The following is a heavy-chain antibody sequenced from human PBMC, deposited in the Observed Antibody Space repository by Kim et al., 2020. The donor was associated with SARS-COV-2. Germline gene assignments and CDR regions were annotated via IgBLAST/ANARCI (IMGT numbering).Heavy chain of an antibody. Sequence: SDGGTSDYAAPVKGRFTISRDDSKNTLYLQMNSLKSEDAGVYYCTTVSMRWGQGTLFTVSS. V-gene: IGHV3-15*01. D-gene: IGHD2-2*01. CDR2: SDGGTS. J-gene: IGHJ4*02. CDR3: TTVSMR.